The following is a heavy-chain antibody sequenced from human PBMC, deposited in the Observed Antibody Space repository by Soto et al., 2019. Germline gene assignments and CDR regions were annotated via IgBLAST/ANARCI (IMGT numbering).Heavy chain of an antibody. J-gene: IGHJ4*02. CDR2: IYHSGRT. D-gene: IGHD1-26*01. CDR3: ARDRPSYGRNFDY. CDR1: GGSVNSDYW. Sequence: QAQLQESGPGVVKPSGTLSLTCAVSGGSVNSDYWWSWVRLPPGKGLEWIGEIYHSGRTNYNPSLKSRVTISLDKSKHQLSLILNSVTAADTAVYYCARDRPSYGRNFDYWGQGTLVTVSS. V-gene: IGHV4-4*02.